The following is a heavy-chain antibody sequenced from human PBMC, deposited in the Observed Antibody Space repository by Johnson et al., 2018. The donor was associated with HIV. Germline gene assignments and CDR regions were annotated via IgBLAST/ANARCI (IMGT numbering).Heavy chain of an antibody. Sequence: QVQLVESGGGVVQPGGSLRLSCAASGFTFSSYGMHWVRQAPGKGLEWVAFIRYDGSNKYYADSVKGRFTISRDNSKNTLYLQMNSLRAEDTAVYYCAKGGGQLWFYIACDIWGQGTMVTVSS. CDR3: AKGGGQLWFYIACDI. J-gene: IGHJ3*02. CDR1: GFTFSSYG. CDR2: IRYDGSNK. V-gene: IGHV3-30*02. D-gene: IGHD5-18*01.